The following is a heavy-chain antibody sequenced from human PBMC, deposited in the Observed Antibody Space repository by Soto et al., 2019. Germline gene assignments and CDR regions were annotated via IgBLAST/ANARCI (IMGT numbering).Heavy chain of an antibody. CDR2: ISSSSSTI. D-gene: IGHD6-19*01. V-gene: IGHV3-48*01. Sequence: PGGSLRLSCAASGFTFSSYSMNWVRQAPGKGLEWVSYISSSSSTIYYADSVKGRFTISRDNAKNSLYLQMNSLRAEDTAVYYCAIDLWEQWLVLPVGFHYYYYYMCVLGKVTTVTVSS. J-gene: IGHJ6*03. CDR3: AIDLWEQWLVLPVGFHYYYYYMCV. CDR1: GFTFSSYS.